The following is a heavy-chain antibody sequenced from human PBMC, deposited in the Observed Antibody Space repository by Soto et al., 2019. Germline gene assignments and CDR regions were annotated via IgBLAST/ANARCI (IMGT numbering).Heavy chain of an antibody. D-gene: IGHD6-19*01. CDR2: INPRGGYT. Sequence: GASVKVSCKASGYTFSNYYMNWARHAPGQGLEWMGMINPRGGYTTYAEKFEGRVTISRETSTATVYMELTSLRSDDTAVYYCAKTRSAQWLLDYWGQGTQVTVSS. CDR3: AKTRSAQWLLDY. CDR1: GYTFSNYY. V-gene: IGHV1-46*03. J-gene: IGHJ4*02.